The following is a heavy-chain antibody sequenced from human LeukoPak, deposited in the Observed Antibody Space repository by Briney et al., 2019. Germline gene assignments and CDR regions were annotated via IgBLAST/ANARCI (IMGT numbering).Heavy chain of an antibody. CDR3: ARKITRTGDFDY. CDR1: GGTFSSYA. V-gene: IGHV1-69*01. CDR2: IIPIFGTA. Sequence: SVKVSCKASGGTFSSYAISWVRQAPGQGLEWMGGIIPIFGTANYAQKFQGRVTITADESTNTAYMELSSLRSEDTAVYYCARKITRTGDFDYWGQGTLVTVSS. D-gene: IGHD1-1*01. J-gene: IGHJ4*02.